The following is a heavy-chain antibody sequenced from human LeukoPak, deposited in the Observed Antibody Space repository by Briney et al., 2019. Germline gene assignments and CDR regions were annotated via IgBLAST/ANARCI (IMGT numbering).Heavy chain of an antibody. Sequence: ASVKVSCKASGYTFTGYYMHWVRQAPGQGLEWMGWINPNSGGTNYAQKFQGRVTMTRDTSTSTAYMELRSLRSDDTAVYYCARDNGGGGYSYGSNFDYWGQGTLVTVSS. CDR3: ARDNGGGGYSYGSNFDY. V-gene: IGHV1-2*02. D-gene: IGHD5-18*01. J-gene: IGHJ4*02. CDR1: GYTFTGYY. CDR2: INPNSGGT.